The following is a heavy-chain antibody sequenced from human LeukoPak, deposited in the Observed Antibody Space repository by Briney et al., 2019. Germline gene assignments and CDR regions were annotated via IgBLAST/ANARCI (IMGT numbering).Heavy chain of an antibody. CDR3: ATQHETGSSGWYYFYY. CDR1: GFTFSDYY. D-gene: IGHD6-19*01. Sequence: GGSLRLSCAASGFTFSDYYMSWIRQAPGKGLEWVSYISSNGSTIYYADSVKGRFTISRDNAKNSLYLQMNSLRAEDTAVYYCATQHETGSSGWYYFYYWGQGTLVTVSS. CDR2: ISSNGSTI. V-gene: IGHV3-11*04. J-gene: IGHJ4*02.